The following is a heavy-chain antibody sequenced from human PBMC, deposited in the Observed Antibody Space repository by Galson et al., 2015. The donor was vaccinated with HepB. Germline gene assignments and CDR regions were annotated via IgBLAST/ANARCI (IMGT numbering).Heavy chain of an antibody. J-gene: IGHJ5*02. CDR2: ISSSSKTI. CDR1: GFTFSGHS. Sequence: SLRLSCAASGFTFSGHSMNWVRQAPGKGLEWISYISSSSKTIYYADSVKGRFTISRDNAKNSLHLQMNSLRAEDTAIYYCATAGYCSSSYCMATNWFDPWGLGTLVTPSS. CDR3: ATAGYCSSSYCMATNWFDP. V-gene: IGHV3-48*01. D-gene: IGHD2-2*01.